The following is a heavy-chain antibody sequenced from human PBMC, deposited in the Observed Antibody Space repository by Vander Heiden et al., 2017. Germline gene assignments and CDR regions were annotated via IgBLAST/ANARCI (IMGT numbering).Heavy chain of an antibody. CDR3: AKDLSGVSVAGTGDS. V-gene: IGHV3-30*18. CDR2: ISFDGSYR. D-gene: IGHD6-19*01. CDR1: GFTFRNYA. Sequence: QVHLVESGGDVVQPGRSLSLSCAASGFTFRNYAMHWVRQAPGKGLEWVAVISFDGSYRYYADSVKGRFTISRDNSKNTLFLQMSSLRPEDTAVYYCAKDLSGVSVAGTGDSWGQGTLVTVSS. J-gene: IGHJ4*02.